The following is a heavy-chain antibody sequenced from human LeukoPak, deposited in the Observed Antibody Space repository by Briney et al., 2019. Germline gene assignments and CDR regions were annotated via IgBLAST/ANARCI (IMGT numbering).Heavy chain of an antibody. CDR3: AKVTHSSGYYFDY. J-gene: IGHJ4*02. D-gene: IGHD3-22*01. CDR2: ISAYNGNT. Sequence: GGSVRVSCKASGYTFTSYGISWGRQAPGEGLEWMGWISAYNGNTNYAQKLQGRVTMTTNTSTSTAYMELRSLRSDDTALYYCAKVTHSSGYYFDYWGQGTLVTVSS. V-gene: IGHV1-18*01. CDR1: GYTFTSYG.